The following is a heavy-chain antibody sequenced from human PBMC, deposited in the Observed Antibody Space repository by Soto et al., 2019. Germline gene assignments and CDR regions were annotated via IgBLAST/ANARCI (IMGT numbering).Heavy chain of an antibody. CDR1: GGTFSSYA. J-gene: IGHJ4*02. V-gene: IGHV1-69*12. CDR2: IIPIFGTA. Sequence: QVQLVQSGAEVKKPGSSVKVSCKASGGTFSSYAISWVRQAPGQGLEWMGGIIPIFGTANYAQKFQGRVTITADESTSTAYMELSSLRSEDTAVYYCARELHLPDSSSPLVYFDYWGQGTLVTVSS. CDR3: ARELHLPDSSSPLVYFDY. D-gene: IGHD6-6*01.